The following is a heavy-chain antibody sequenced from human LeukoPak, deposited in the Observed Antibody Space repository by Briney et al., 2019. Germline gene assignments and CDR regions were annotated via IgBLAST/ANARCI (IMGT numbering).Heavy chain of an antibody. D-gene: IGHD3-22*01. Sequence: SETLSLTCIVSGGSISSNYWSWIRQPAGKGLERIGRIYSSGTTTYIPSLKSRVTMSGDTSKNQLSLRLTSVTAADTAVYYCARIHRRADSSGYYYEDWYFDLWGRGTLVTVSS. CDR2: IYSSGTT. CDR1: GGSISSNY. V-gene: IGHV4-4*07. CDR3: ARIHRRADSSGYYYEDWYFDL. J-gene: IGHJ2*01.